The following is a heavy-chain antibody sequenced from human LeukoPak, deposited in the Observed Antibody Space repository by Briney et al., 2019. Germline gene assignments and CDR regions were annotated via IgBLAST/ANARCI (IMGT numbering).Heavy chain of an antibody. CDR2: INIAGSST. CDR3: ARGGMANAPREHYYYGLDV. D-gene: IGHD5-24*01. Sequence: GGSLRLSCGASGFTFSSYWMHWVRRAPGKGLVWVSRINIAGSSTIYADSVKGRFTISRDNAKNTLYLQMNSLRAEDTAVYYCARGGMANAPREHYYYGLDVWGQGTTVTVSS. CDR1: GFTFSSYW. J-gene: IGHJ6*02. V-gene: IGHV3-74*01.